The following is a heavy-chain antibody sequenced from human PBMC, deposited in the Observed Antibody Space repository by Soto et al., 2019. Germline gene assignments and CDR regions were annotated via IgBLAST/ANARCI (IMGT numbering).Heavy chain of an antibody. CDR3: ARDVDADFRTDFDY. V-gene: IGHV3-11*05. Sequence: PGGSLRLSCAASGFTFSDYYMSWIRQAPGKGLEWVSYISSSSSYTNYADSVKGRFTISRDNAENSVYLEMDSLRAEDTALYYCARDVDADFRTDFDYWGRGTLVTVSS. CDR2: ISSSSSYT. J-gene: IGHJ4*02. D-gene: IGHD4-17*01. CDR1: GFTFSDYY.